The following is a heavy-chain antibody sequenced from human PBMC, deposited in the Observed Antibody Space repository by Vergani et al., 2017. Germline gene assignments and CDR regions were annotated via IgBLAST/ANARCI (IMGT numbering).Heavy chain of an antibody. V-gene: IGHV1-69*01. CDR3: ARVSLEGCSSTSCYYYYMDV. J-gene: IGHJ6*03. Sequence: QVQLVQSGAEVKKPGSSVKVSCKASGGTFSSYAISWVRQAPGQGLEWMGGIIPIFGTANYAQKFQGRVTITADESTSTAYMELSSLRSEDTAVYYCARVSLEGCSSTSCYYYYMDVWGKGTTVTVSS. CDR1: GGTFSSYA. D-gene: IGHD2-2*01. CDR2: IIPIFGTA.